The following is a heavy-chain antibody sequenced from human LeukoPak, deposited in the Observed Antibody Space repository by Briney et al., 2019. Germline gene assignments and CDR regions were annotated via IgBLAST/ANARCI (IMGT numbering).Heavy chain of an antibody. CDR1: GYSFTDYY. Sequence: ASVKVSCKTSGYSFTDYYMHWVRQAPGQGLEWMGWINPNSGGTSSAQKFQGRVTMTRDTSITTVYMEVSWLTSDDTAIYYCARADRLHWGPYLICPGGQGTLVTVSS. D-gene: IGHD3-16*01. J-gene: IGHJ4*02. CDR2: INPNSGGT. V-gene: IGHV1-2*02. CDR3: ARADRLHWGPYLICP.